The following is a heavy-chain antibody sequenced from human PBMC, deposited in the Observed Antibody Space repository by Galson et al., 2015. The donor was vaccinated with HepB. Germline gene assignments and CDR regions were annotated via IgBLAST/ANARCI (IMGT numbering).Heavy chain of an antibody. Sequence: SLRLSCAASGFTFRNFDMHWVRQAPSKGLEWLAFIRYDGSDKYYTDSVQGRFTVSRDNSKNTVYLQVNSLRTEDTAVYYCAKEAKGEYDYWGQGILVTVAS. CDR3: AKEAKGEYDY. D-gene: IGHD2/OR15-2a*01. V-gene: IGHV3-30*02. J-gene: IGHJ4*02. CDR2: IRYDGSDK. CDR1: GFTFRNFD.